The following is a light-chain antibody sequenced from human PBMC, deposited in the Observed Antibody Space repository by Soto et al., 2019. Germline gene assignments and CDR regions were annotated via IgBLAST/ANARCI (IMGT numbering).Light chain of an antibody. J-gene: IGKJ2*01. CDR2: GVS. CDR1: QSLSGNY. V-gene: IGKV3-20*01. CDR3: HHYGSSPYT. Sequence: EIVLTQSPGTLSLSPGERATLSCRASQSLSGNYLAWYQQKPGQAPRLLIFGVSSRATGIPDRFSGSGSGTDFTLTINRLEPEDCAVYYCHHYGSSPYTFGLGTKLEIK.